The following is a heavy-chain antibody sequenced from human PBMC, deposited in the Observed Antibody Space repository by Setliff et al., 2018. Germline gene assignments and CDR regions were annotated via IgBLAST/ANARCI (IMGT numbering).Heavy chain of an antibody. CDR1: GGSLGTYY. J-gene: IGHJ4*02. V-gene: IGHV4-59*01. CDR3: ARGGTFRYFDY. Sequence: PSETLSLTCTVSGGSLGTYYWTLIRQPPGKGLEWIASVYHSGTAYYSPSLKSRVTMSVDTSKNQFSQKLRSVTAADTAVYFCARGGTFRYFDYWGQGTPVTVSS. CDR2: VYHSGTA. D-gene: IGHD3-16*01.